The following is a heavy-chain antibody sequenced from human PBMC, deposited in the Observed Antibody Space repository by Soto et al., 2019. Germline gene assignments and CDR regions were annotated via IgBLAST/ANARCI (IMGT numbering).Heavy chain of an antibody. Sequence: PSETLSLTCTVSGGSISSCYWSWIRQPAGKGLEWIGRIYTSGSTNYNPSLKSRVTMSVDTSKNQFSLKLSSVTAADTAVYYCARDISHFRYYYGSGSYYYFDYWGQGTLVTVSS. V-gene: IGHV4-4*07. CDR3: ARDISHFRYYYGSGSYYYFDY. CDR1: GGSISSCY. J-gene: IGHJ4*02. CDR2: IYTSGST. D-gene: IGHD3-10*01.